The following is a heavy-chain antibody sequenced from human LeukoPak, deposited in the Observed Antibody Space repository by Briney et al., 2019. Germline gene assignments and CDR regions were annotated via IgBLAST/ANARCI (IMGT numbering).Heavy chain of an antibody. CDR3: ATGSSGWYDYYYGMDV. Sequence: PGGSLRLPCAASGFTFSSYGMHWVRQAPGKGLEWVAVISYDGSNKYYADSVKGRFTISRDNSKNTLYLQMNSLRAEDTAVYYCATGSSGWYDYYYGMDVWGQGTTVTVSS. J-gene: IGHJ6*02. D-gene: IGHD6-19*01. CDR2: ISYDGSNK. V-gene: IGHV3-30*03. CDR1: GFTFSSYG.